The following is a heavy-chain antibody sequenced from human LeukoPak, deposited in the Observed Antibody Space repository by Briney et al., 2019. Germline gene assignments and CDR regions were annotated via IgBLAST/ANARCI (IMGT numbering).Heavy chain of an antibody. V-gene: IGHV4-39*01. CDR1: GGSISSSSYY. CDR2: IYYSGST. CDR3: ARQDLRYYDSGGDFDN. Sequence: SETLSLTCTVSGGSISSSSYYWGWIRQPPGKGLEWIGSIYYSGSTYYNPSLKSRVTISVDTSKNQFSLKLSSVTAADTAVYYCARQDLRYYDSGGDFDNWGQGTLVTVSS. J-gene: IGHJ4*02. D-gene: IGHD3-22*01.